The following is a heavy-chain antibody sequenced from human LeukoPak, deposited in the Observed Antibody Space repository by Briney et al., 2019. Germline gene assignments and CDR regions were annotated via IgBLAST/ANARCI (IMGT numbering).Heavy chain of an antibody. CDR3: ARYKAVYFDF. D-gene: IGHD1-1*01. J-gene: IGHJ4*02. CDR2: INPYSGDT. V-gene: IGHV1-2*02. Sequence: ASVTVPCKASGYTFTDYYVHWVRQAPGQGLEWMGGINPYSGDTIYAQKFQGRVTLTRDTSISTAYMELSRLRSDDTAVYYCARYKAVYFDFWGQGTLVTVSS. CDR1: GYTFTDYY.